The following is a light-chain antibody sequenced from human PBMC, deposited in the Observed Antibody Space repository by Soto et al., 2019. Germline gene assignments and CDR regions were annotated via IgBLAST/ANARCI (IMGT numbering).Light chain of an antibody. Sequence: DVVMTQSPLSLPVTLGQPASISCRSSQSLVTSDGNTYLNWFQQRPGQSPRRLIYKVSNRDSGVPDRFSGSESGTDFKLKISRVEAEDVGIYYCMQGAHRPYTFGQGNKLEIK. CDR3: MQGAHRPYT. CDR1: QSLVTSDGNTY. V-gene: IGKV2-30*01. CDR2: KVS. J-gene: IGKJ2*01.